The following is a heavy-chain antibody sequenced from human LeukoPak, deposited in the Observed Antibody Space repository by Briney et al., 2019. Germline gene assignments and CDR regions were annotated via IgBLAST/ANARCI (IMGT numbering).Heavy chain of an antibody. J-gene: IGHJ4*02. CDR2: IYTSGST. D-gene: IGHD3-10*01. Sequence: PSQTLSLTCTVSGGSISSGSYYWSWIRQPAGKGLEWIGRIYTSGSTNYNPSLKSRVTISVDTSKNQFSLKLSSVTAADTAVYYCARRVTMVRGRRSAYFDYWGQGTLVTVSS. CDR1: GGSISSGSYY. CDR3: ARRVTMVRGRRSAYFDY. V-gene: IGHV4-61*02.